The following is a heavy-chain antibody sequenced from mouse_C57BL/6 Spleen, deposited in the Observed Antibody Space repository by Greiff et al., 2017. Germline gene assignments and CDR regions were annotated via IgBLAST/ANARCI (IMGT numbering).Heavy chain of an antibody. CDR3: ARFITTVVGGFDY. CDR2: INPSSGYT. V-gene: IGHV1-4*01. J-gene: IGHJ2*01. D-gene: IGHD1-1*01. Sequence: QVQLKQSGAELARPGASVKMSCKASGYTFTSYTMHWVKQRPGQGLEWIGYINPSSGYTKYNQKFKDKATLTADKSSSTAYMQLSSLTSEDSAVYYCARFITTVVGGFDYWGQGTTLTVSS. CDR1: GYTFTSYT.